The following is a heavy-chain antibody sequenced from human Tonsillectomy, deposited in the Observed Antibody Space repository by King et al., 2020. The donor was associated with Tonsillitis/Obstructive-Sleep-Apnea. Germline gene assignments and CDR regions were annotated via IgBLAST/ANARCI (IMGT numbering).Heavy chain of an antibody. Sequence: VQLVESGGGVVQPGRSLRLSCAASGFTFSSYGMHWVLQAPGRGLEWVAVIWYDGSNKYYADSVEGRFTISIDNSKNTLYLQMNSLRAEDEAVYYCAGDGGLAWGKKGKVDAFDIWGQGTMVTVSS. D-gene: IGHD3-16*01. V-gene: IGHV3-33*01. CDR2: IWYDGSNK. CDR3: AGDGGLAWGKKGKVDAFDI. CDR1: GFTFSSYG. J-gene: IGHJ3*02.